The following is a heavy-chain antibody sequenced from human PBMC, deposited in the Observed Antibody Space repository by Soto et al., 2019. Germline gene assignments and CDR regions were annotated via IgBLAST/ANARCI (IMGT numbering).Heavy chain of an antibody. Sequence: EVQLLESGGGLVQPGGSLRLSCAASGFTFSTCAMNWVRQAPGKGLEWVSSISGGGGSTYYGDSVKGRFTISRDNSKNTRHLQINSLRADDTAVYNCAKPAVVVAATPWFDPWGQGTLVTVSS. CDR3: AKPAVVVAATPWFDP. J-gene: IGHJ5*02. CDR1: GFTFSTCA. CDR2: ISGGGGST. D-gene: IGHD2-15*01. V-gene: IGHV3-23*01.